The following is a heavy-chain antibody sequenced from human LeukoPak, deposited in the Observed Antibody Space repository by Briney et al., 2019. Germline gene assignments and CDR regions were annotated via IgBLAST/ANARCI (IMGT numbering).Heavy chain of an antibody. CDR2: INHSGST. Sequence: SETLSLTCTVSGGSISSYYWSWIRQPAGKGLEWIGEINHSGSTNYNPSLKSRVTISVDTSKNQFSLKLSSVTAADTAVYYCARGGRGRNYYYYYGMDVWGQGTTVTVSS. CDR3: ARGGRGRNYYYYYGMDV. D-gene: IGHD3-10*01. CDR1: GGSISSYY. V-gene: IGHV4-34*01. J-gene: IGHJ6*02.